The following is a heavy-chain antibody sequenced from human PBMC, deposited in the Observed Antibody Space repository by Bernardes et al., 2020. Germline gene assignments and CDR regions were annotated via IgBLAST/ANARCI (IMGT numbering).Heavy chain of an antibody. J-gene: IGHJ6*04. Sequence: GGFLRLSCAASGFTFYYYCMSWVRQAPGEGVEWGSGINWKGGSTNYADSVRGRFTISRDNAKNSLYLQMNSLRAEDTALYYCTREQAAQSMDVWGKGTTVTVSS. V-gene: IGHV3-20*04. D-gene: IGHD2-15*01. CDR3: TREQAAQSMDV. CDR2: INWKGGST. CDR1: GFTFYYYC.